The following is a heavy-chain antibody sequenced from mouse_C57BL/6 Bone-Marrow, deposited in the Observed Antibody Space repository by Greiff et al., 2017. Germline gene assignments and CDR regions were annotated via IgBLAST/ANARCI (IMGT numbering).Heavy chain of an antibody. Sequence: EVQGVESGAELVRPGASVKLSCTASGFNIKDDYMHWVKQRPEQGLEWIGWIDPENGDTEYASKFQGKATVTADTSSNTADLQLSSLTSEDTAVYYCTEITTVPFGDWGQGTLVTVS. D-gene: IGHD1-1*01. CDR1: GFNIKDDY. J-gene: IGHJ3*01. CDR3: TEITTVPFGD. V-gene: IGHV14-4*01. CDR2: IDPENGDT.